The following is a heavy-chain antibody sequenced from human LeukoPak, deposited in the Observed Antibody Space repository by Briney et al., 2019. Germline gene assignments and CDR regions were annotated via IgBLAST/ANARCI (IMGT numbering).Heavy chain of an antibody. CDR1: GGSISSSSYY. D-gene: IGHD6-19*01. V-gene: IGHV4-39*01. Sequence: SETLSLTCTVSGGSISSSSYYWGWIRQPPGKGLEWIGSIHYNGATYYNPSLKSRLTTSVDMSKNQFSLKLSSVTAADTAVYYCARRSSGQTALDYWGQGTLVTVSS. CDR2: IHYNGAT. CDR3: ARRSSGQTALDY. J-gene: IGHJ4*02.